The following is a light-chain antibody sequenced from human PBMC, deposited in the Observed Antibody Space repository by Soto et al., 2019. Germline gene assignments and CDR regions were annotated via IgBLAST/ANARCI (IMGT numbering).Light chain of an antibody. Sequence: EIVLTQSPGTLSLSPGESATLSCTASRSLDSGQLAWYQQKVGRAPRLLIHDAFIRATGIPDRFSGSGSGTDFTLTIARLEPEDFAVYYCQQYGGSPRTFGQGTRLENK. V-gene: IGKV3-20*01. CDR1: RSLDSGQ. CDR3: QQYGGSPRT. CDR2: DAF. J-gene: IGKJ5*01.